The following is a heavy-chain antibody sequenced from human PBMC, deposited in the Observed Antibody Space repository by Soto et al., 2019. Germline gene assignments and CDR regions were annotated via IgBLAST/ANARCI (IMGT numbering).Heavy chain of an antibody. J-gene: IGHJ4*02. CDR1: GFTFSSYA. D-gene: IGHD2-2*01. CDR2: VSGSGGST. CDR3: AKDRPLKNCISTSCQSPFDY. Sequence: GVSLRLSCAASGFTFSSYAMYWVRQAPGRGLEWVSAVSGSGGSTYYADSVKGRFTISRDNSKNTLYLQMNSLRAEDTAVYYSAKDRPLKNCISTSCQSPFDYWGQGTLVTVSS. V-gene: IGHV3-23*01.